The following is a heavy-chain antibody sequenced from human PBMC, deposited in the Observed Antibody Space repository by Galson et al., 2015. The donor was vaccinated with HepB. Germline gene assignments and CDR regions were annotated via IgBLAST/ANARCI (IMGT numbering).Heavy chain of an antibody. Sequence: SLRLSCAASGFTFSSYSMNWVRQAPGKGLEWVSYISSSSSTIYYADSVKGRFTISRDNAKNSLYLQMNSLRAEDTAVYYCARGMGIVAAEGAFRDYYYYYGMDVWGQGTTVTVSS. CDR2: ISSSSSTI. CDR1: GFTFSSYS. D-gene: IGHD6-13*01. CDR3: ARGMGIVAAEGAFRDYYYYYGMDV. J-gene: IGHJ6*02. V-gene: IGHV3-48*01.